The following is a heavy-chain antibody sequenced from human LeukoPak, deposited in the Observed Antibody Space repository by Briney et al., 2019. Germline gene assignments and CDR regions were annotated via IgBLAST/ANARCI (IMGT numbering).Heavy chain of an antibody. J-gene: IGHJ4*02. V-gene: IGHV3-21*01. Sequence: GGSLRLSCAASGFTFSSYSMNWARQAPGKGLEWVSSISSSSSYIYYADSVKGRFTISRDNAKNSLYLQMNSLRAEGTAVYYCARDPLVITSFDYWGQGTLVTVSS. CDR2: ISSSSSYI. D-gene: IGHD3-22*01. CDR1: GFTFSSYS. CDR3: ARDPLVITSFDY.